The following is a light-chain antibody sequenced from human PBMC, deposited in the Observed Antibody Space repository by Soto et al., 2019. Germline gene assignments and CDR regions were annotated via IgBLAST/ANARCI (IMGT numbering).Light chain of an antibody. V-gene: IGKV1-5*03. Sequence: DIQMTQSPSTLSASVGDRVTITCRASQRINNRLVWYQQKPVIAPILLIYKASSLQSGVPSRFSGSGSATEFNFTISSLQPAYFAPYYFQQYNTYPWKFGHGTKVEI. CDR3: QQYNTYPWK. CDR2: KAS. J-gene: IGKJ1*01. CDR1: QRINNR.